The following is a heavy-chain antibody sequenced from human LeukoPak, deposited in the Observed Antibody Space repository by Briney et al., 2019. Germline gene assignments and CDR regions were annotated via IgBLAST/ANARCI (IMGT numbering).Heavy chain of an antibody. CDR1: GGSINNYY. V-gene: IGHV4-59*12. Sequence: SETLSLTCTVSGGSINNYYWSWIRQPPGKGLEWLGYIHYSGSTNYNPSLKSRLTISVDTSKNQFSLKLSSVTAADTAVYYCARDRRLDGIAAAGTNNWFDPWGQGTLVTVSS. J-gene: IGHJ5*02. CDR2: IHYSGST. CDR3: ARDRRLDGIAAAGTNNWFDP. D-gene: IGHD6-13*01.